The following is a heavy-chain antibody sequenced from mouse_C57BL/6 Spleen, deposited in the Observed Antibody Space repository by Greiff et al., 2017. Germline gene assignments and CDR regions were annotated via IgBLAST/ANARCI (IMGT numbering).Heavy chain of an antibody. D-gene: IGHD2-2*01. CDR1: GYTFTSYW. V-gene: IGHV1-52*01. J-gene: IGHJ4*01. Sequence: QVQLQQPGAELVRPGSSVKLSCKASGYTFTSYWIHWVKQRPIQGLEWIGNIDPSDSETHYNQKFKDKATLTVDKSSSTAYMQLRSLTSEDSSVYYCARCNGSQGCCDKDYWGPGTSVTVSS. CDR3: ARCNGSQGCCDKDY. CDR2: IDPSDSET.